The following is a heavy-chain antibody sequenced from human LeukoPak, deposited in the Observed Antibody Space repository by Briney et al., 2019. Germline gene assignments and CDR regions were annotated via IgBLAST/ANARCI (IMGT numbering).Heavy chain of an antibody. J-gene: IGHJ3*02. Sequence: PSETLSLTCTVSGGSISSYYWSWIRQPPGKGLEWIGYIYYSGSTNYNPSLKSRVTISVDTSKNQFSLKLTSVTAADTAVYYCARGLTYYFDSSGYYVTDAFNIWGQGTMVTVSS. CDR1: GGSISSYY. CDR3: ARGLTYYFDSSGYYVTDAFNI. V-gene: IGHV4-59*01. D-gene: IGHD3-22*01. CDR2: IYYSGST.